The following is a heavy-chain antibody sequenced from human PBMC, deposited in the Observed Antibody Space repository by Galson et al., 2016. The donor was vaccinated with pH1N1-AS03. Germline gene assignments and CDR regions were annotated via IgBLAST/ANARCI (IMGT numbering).Heavy chain of an antibody. CDR1: GFTFSNYW. D-gene: IGHD2-15*01. Sequence: SLRLSCAASGFTFSNYWMHWVRQAPGRGLEWVANINQDESEKYYVDSAKGRFTISRDNAKNSVYLQMNSLRAEDTAVYYCAKDANEYVSGGNCLAFDIWGQGTVVAVSS. V-gene: IGHV3-7*01. J-gene: IGHJ3*02. CDR3: AKDANEYVSGGNCLAFDI. CDR2: INQDESEK.